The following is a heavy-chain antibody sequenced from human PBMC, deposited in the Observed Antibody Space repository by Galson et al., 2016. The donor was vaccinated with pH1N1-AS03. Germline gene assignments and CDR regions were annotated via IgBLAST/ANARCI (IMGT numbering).Heavy chain of an antibody. CDR1: GFTFSSYA. D-gene: IGHD6-19*01. CDR3: AKDKEAVADRRGYFFDD. CDR2: IIGAGGVP. J-gene: IGHJ4*02. Sequence: SLRLSCAASGFTFSSYAMSWVRRAPGKGLEWVASIIGAGGVPYYAGSVKGRFAVSRDTSENTVYLQLDRLRAEDTAVYYCAKDKEAVADRRGYFFDDWGQGTLVTVSS. V-gene: IGHV3-23*01.